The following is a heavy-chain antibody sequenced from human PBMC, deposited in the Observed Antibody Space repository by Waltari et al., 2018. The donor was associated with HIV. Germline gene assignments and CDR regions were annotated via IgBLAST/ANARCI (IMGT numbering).Heavy chain of an antibody. V-gene: IGHV4-39*01. CDR3: ASPIWELQDY. CDR2: IYYSGST. CDR1: GGSISRSRYY. D-gene: IGHD1-26*01. Sequence: QLQLQESGPGLVKPSETLSLTCTVSGGSISRSRYYWGWIRQPPGKGLEWIGSIYYSGSTYYNPSLKSRVTISVDTSKNQFSLKLSSVTAADTAVYYCASPIWELQDYWGQGTLVTVSS. J-gene: IGHJ4*02.